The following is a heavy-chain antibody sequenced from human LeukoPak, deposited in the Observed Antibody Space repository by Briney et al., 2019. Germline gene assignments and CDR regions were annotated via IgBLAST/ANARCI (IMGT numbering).Heavy chain of an antibody. CDR2: INPDSGGT. D-gene: IGHD4-23*01. V-gene: IGHV1-2*02. Sequence: ASVKVSCKASGYTFTGYYIHWVRQAPGQGPEWMGWINPDSGGTNYAQNFQGRVTMTRDTSISTAYMELSRLRSDDTAVYYCARPFIETPSLGALDYWGQGTLVTVSS. CDR3: ARPFIETPSLGALDY. J-gene: IGHJ4*02. CDR1: GYTFTGYY.